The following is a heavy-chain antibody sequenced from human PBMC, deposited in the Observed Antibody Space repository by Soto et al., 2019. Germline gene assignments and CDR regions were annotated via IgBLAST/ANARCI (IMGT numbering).Heavy chain of an antibody. J-gene: IGHJ6*02. V-gene: IGHV3-48*03. CDR1: GFTFSSCE. CDR2: ISSSGSTI. D-gene: IGHD3-3*01. CDR3: ARGSTYYDFWSGFYGMDV. Sequence: PGGSLRLSCAASGFTFSSCEMNWVRQAPGKGLEWVSYISSSGSTIYYADSVKGRFTISRDNAKNSLYLQMNSLRAEDTAVYYCARGSTYYDFWSGFYGMDVWGQGTTVTVSS.